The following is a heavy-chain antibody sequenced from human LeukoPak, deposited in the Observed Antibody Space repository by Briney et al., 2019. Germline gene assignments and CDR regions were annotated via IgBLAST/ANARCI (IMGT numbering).Heavy chain of an antibody. V-gene: IGHV3-33*01. J-gene: IGHJ4*02. Sequence: PGRSLRLSCAASGFPFSNYAMHWVRQAPGKGLEWVAVLWNDGRNKYYADSVKGRFTISRDNSKNTLYLQMNSLRAEDTAIYYCARDPSQLLHLDYWAQGTLVTVSS. CDR1: GFPFSNYA. D-gene: IGHD2-2*01. CDR2: LWNDGRNK. CDR3: ARDPSQLLHLDY.